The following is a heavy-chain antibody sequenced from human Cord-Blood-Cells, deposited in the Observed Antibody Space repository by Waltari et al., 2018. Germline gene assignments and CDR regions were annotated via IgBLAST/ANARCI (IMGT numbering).Heavy chain of an antibody. CDR2: SIPSFGTA. CDR1: GGTFSSYA. CDR3: ARGDYSNYRDAFDI. V-gene: IGHV1-69*12. D-gene: IGHD4-4*01. Sequence: QVQLVQSGAEVKKPGSSVKVSCKASGGTFSSYAISWVRQAPGQGLEWMGGSIPSFGTANYAQKFQGRVTITADESTSTAYMELSSLRSEDTAVYYCARGDYSNYRDAFDIWGQGTMVTVSS. J-gene: IGHJ3*02.